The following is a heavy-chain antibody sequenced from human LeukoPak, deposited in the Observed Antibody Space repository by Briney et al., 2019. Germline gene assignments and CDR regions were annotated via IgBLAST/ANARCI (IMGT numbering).Heavy chain of an antibody. CDR1: GYTFTGYY. J-gene: IGHJ3*02. CDR2: INPNSGGT. V-gene: IGHV1-2*02. D-gene: IGHD3-22*01. CDR3: ARESPLRDYYDSSGPWGDAFDI. Sequence: ASVKVSCKAPGYTFTGYYMHWVRQAPGQGLEWMGWINPNSGGTNYAQKFQGRVTMTTDTSTSTAYMELRSLRSDDTAVYYCARESPLRDYYDSSGPWGDAFDIWGQGTMVTVSS.